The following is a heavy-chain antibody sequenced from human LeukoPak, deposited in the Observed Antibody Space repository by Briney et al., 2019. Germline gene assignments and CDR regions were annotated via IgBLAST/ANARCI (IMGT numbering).Heavy chain of an antibody. CDR3: ARDPIVVVPAAMNDGMDV. Sequence: ASVKVSCKASGGTFSTYAITWVRQAPGQGLEWMGGIIPIFGTTNYAQKFQGRVTITADESTSTAYMELSRLRSDDTAVYYCARDPIVVVPAAMNDGMDVWGQGTTVTVSS. V-gene: IGHV1-69*13. D-gene: IGHD2-2*01. J-gene: IGHJ6*02. CDR1: GGTFSTYA. CDR2: IIPIFGTT.